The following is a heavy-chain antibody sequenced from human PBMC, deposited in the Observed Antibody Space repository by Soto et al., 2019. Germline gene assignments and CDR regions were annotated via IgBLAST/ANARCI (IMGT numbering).Heavy chain of an antibody. CDR2: IDGHSGTT. CDR3: ARGGAIGVDH. Sequence: GGSLRLSCTASGFFFNDKWMDWVRQAPGKGLVWVARIDGHSGTTNYADSVRGRFTISRDNAKNTVYLHLNTLTDEDTAVYYCARGGAIGVDHWGQGTLVTVS. V-gene: IGHV3-74*01. CDR1: GFFFNDKW. J-gene: IGHJ4*02.